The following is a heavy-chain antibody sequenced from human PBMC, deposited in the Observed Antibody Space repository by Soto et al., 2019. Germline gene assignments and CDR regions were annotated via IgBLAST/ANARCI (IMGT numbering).Heavy chain of an antibody. CDR3: ARDLRPRAFDL. J-gene: IGHJ6*02. CDR1: GFTFSSYS. V-gene: IGHV3-21*06. D-gene: IGHD3-3*02. Sequence: GGSLRLSCAASGFTFSSYSMNWVRQAPGQGLEWVSSISSNSNYIYYAESVKGRFTVSRDNAKNSVYLQMITLKTEDTAVYYCARDLRPRAFDLRGQGTTVTVSS. CDR2: ISSNSNYI.